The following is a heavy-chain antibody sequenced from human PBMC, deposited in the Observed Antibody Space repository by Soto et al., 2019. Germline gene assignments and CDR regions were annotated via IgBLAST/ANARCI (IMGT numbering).Heavy chain of an antibody. J-gene: IGHJ3*02. V-gene: IGHV3-33*01. CDR3: ARALVPHYGDYEYRDACDI. D-gene: IGHD4-17*01. Sequence: QVQLVESGGGVVQPGRSLRLPCAASGFTFSSYGMHWVRQAPGKGLEWVAVMWYDGSNKYYADSVKGRFTISRDNSKNTLYLQMTSLRAEDTAVYYCARALVPHYGDYEYRDACDIWGQGTMVSVCS. CDR1: GFTFSSYG. CDR2: MWYDGSNK.